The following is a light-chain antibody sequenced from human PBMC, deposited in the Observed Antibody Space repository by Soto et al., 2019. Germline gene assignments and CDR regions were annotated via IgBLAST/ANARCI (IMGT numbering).Light chain of an antibody. J-gene: IGKJ5*01. CDR3: QQLNSYPLT. CDR2: AAS. Sequence: IQFPQYTSSLSASIGDRVTITCRASQDISYFLAWYQQKPGKAPNLLIYAASTLQSGVPSRFSGSGSGTDFTLTISSLQPEDFATYFCQQLNSYPLTFGHGTRLEIK. CDR1: QDISYF. V-gene: IGKV1-9*01.